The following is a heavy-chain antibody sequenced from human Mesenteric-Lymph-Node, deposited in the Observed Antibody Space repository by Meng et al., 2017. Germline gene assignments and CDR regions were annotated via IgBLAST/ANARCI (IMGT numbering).Heavy chain of an antibody. V-gene: IGHV3-9*01. CDR2: ISWNSDII. D-gene: IGHD3-3*01. CDR1: GFSFDDFA. CDR3: ARGGDFWSGPRAWFELGMDV. Sequence: GGSLRLSCAASGFSFDDFAMHWVRQAPGKGLEWVSGISWNSDIIGYADSVKGRFIISRDKAKNSLYLQMNSLRPEDTALYFCARGGDFWSGPRAWFELGMDVWGQGTTVTVSS. J-gene: IGHJ6*02.